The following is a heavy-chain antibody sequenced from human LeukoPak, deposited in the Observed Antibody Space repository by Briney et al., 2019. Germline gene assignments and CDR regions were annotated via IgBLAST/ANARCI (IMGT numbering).Heavy chain of an antibody. CDR3: AKEGGYDGVDW. J-gene: IGHJ4*02. Sequence: GGSLRLSCAASGITFSIYTTSWVRQAPGKGLEWVSAIVGSGRNTYYADSVKGRFTTSRDNSKNTLYLQMNSLRAEDTAVYHCAKEGGYDGVDWWGQGTLVTVSS. CDR1: GITFSIYT. V-gene: IGHV3-23*01. CDR2: IVGSGRNT. D-gene: IGHD5-12*01.